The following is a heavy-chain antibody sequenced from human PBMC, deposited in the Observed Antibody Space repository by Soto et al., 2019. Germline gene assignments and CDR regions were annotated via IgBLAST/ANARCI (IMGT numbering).Heavy chain of an antibody. Sequence: PGGSLRLSCAASGFTFSSYAMHWVRQAPGKGLEWVAVISYDGSNKYYADSVKGRFTISRDNSKNTLYLQMNSLRAEGTAVYYCARDRFYRIQLWSSYYYGMDVWGQGTTVTVSS. V-gene: IGHV3-30-3*01. D-gene: IGHD5-18*01. CDR2: ISYDGSNK. CDR1: GFTFSSYA. CDR3: ARDRFYRIQLWSSYYYGMDV. J-gene: IGHJ6*02.